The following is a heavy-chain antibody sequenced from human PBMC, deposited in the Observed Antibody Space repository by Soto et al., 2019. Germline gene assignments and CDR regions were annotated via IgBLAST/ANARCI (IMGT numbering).Heavy chain of an antibody. D-gene: IGHD2-15*01. J-gene: IGHJ5*02. Sequence: GGSLRLSCAASGFTFSNYGMHWVHQTPGKGLEWVAVIWYDGSNKYYADSVKGRFTISRDNSKNTLYLQMNSLRAEDTAVYYCARDDCSGGSCLFDPWGQGTLVTVSS. CDR3: ARDDCSGGSCLFDP. CDR1: GFTFSNYG. V-gene: IGHV3-33*01. CDR2: IWYDGSNK.